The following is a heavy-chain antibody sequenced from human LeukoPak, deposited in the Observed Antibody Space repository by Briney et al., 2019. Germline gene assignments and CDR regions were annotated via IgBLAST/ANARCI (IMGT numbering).Heavy chain of an antibody. CDR1: GGSISNYY. CDR3: ARDGAIDGDWFDP. Sequence: SETLSLSCTVSGGSISNYYWSWIRQPAGKGLEWIGRIYTSGSTNYNPSLKSRVTISVDTSKNQFSLKLSSVTAADTAVYYCARDGAIDGDWFDPWGQGTLVTVSS. CDR2: IYTSGST. D-gene: IGHD2-2*01. V-gene: IGHV4-4*07. J-gene: IGHJ5*02.